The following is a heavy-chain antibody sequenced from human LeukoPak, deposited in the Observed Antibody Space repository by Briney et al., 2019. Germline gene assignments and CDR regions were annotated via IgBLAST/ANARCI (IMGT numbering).Heavy chain of an antibody. Sequence: SETLSLTCTVSGYSISSGYYWGWIRQPPGKGLEWIGYIYYSGSTNYNPSLKSRVTISVDTSKNQFSLKLSSVTAADTAVYYCARGKVRGVIISPFDYWGQGTLVTVSS. J-gene: IGHJ4*02. D-gene: IGHD3-10*01. V-gene: IGHV4-61*01. CDR3: ARGKVRGVIISPFDY. CDR1: GYSISSGYY. CDR2: IYYSGST.